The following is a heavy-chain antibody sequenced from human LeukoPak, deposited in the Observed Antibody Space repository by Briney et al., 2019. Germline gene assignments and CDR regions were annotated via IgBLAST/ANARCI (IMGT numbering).Heavy chain of an antibody. D-gene: IGHD1-20*01. Sequence: GASVKVSCKASGYRFSSNGISWVRQAPGQGLEWVGWVSTYNSDTNYAPKFQGRVTMTRDTSTSTDYMELRSLRTDDTAVYYCALDNWNEFDPWGQGTLVTVSS. V-gene: IGHV1-18*01. CDR3: ALDNWNEFDP. CDR2: VSTYNSDT. J-gene: IGHJ5*02. CDR1: GYRFSSNG.